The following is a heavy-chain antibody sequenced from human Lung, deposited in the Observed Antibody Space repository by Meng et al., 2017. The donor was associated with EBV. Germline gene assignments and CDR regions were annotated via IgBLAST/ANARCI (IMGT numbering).Heavy chain of an antibody. V-gene: IGHV4-30-2*01. Sequence: QLPCQGAGSGLVKPHQTLSLTRAVSGGSTSSGGYSWSWIRQPPGKGLEWIGYIYHSGSTYYNPSLKSRVTISVDTSKNQLSLRLSSVTAADTAVYYCARGLWYYDRGGYFDIWGRGTLVTVSS. J-gene: IGHJ4*02. CDR1: GGSTSSGGYS. CDR2: IYHSGST. CDR3: ARGLWYYDRGGYFDI. D-gene: IGHD3-22*01.